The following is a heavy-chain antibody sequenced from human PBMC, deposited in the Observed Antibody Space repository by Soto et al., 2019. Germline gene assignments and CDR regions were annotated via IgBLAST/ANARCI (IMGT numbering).Heavy chain of an antibody. CDR1: GGTFSKYA. Sequence: QVQLVQSGAEVRKPGSSVTVSCKASGGTFSKYAISWVRQAPGQGLEWMGGIIPIVGTGSYAQKFQGRVTITADEPTTTAYMELSRLRFEDTAVYYCARVVILVPTASTHFCCHMDVWGPGTTVTVSS. V-gene: IGHV1-69*01. J-gene: IGHJ6*02. D-gene: IGHD2-2*01. CDR3: ARVVILVPTASTHFCCHMDV. CDR2: IIPIVGTG.